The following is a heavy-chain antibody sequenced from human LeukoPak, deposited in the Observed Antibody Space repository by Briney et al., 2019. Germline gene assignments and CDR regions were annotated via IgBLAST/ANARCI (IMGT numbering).Heavy chain of an antibody. J-gene: IGHJ5*02. CDR1: GGSISSSSYY. V-gene: IGHV4-39*07. D-gene: IGHD2-15*01. CDR2: IYYSGST. Sequence: PSETLSLTCTVSGGSISSSSYYWGWIRQPPGKGLEWIGSIYYSGSTYYNPSLKSRVTISVDTSKNQFSLKLSSVTAADTAVYYCARAHPRRGRGNWFDPWGQGTLDTVSS. CDR3: ARAHPRRGRGNWFDP.